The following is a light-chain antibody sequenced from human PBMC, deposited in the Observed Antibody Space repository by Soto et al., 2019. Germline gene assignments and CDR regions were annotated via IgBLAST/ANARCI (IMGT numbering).Light chain of an antibody. Sequence: IPMTQSPSSISVSXGDRVTILCRAGQTISNCLNWYQQKSGRPPEVXXYDASNLQSGGPSRFTGSGSGTHFTRTISGREPADFATYFGQQSYNTPITFGQGTRLEIK. CDR2: DAS. CDR1: QTISNC. V-gene: IGKV1-39*01. CDR3: QQSYNTPIT. J-gene: IGKJ5*01.